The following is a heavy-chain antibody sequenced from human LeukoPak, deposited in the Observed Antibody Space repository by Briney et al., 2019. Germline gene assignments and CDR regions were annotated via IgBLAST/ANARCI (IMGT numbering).Heavy chain of an antibody. CDR1: GGTYSNHI. J-gene: IGHJ4*02. Sequence: SVKVSCKASGGTYSNHIITWVRQAPGQGLEWMGRIIPMHGIANYSQKFQDRVTISADKSTSKSTSTAYMELSSPRSDDTAVYYCARWGFYDSSGFYYNDYWGQGTLVTVSS. CDR3: ARWGFYDSSGFYYNDY. CDR2: IIPMHGIA. V-gene: IGHV1-69*02. D-gene: IGHD3-22*01.